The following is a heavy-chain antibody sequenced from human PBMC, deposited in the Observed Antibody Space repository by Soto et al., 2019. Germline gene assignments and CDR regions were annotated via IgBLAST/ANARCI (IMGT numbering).Heavy chain of an antibody. CDR1: GQSFSGHT. J-gene: IGHJ4*02. Sequence: QVQLQQWGAGLLKPSETLSLTCAVYGQSFSGHTWSWIRQSPGKGLEWIGEISQSGSTYYNPSLKTRVTIAAHTSKNQFSLTLKSVTAADTGVFYCARGTGIAVIPGELEDLHYDYWGRGTLVSVSS. CDR2: ISQSGST. CDR3: ARGTGIAVIPGELEDLHYDY. D-gene: IGHD2-2*01. V-gene: IGHV4-34*01.